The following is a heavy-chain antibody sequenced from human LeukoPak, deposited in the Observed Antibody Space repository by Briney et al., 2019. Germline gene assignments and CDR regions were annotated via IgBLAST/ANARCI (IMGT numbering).Heavy chain of an antibody. J-gene: IGHJ4*02. CDR1: GGSFSGYY. CDR3: ARHGSGHDY. CDR2: INHSGST. D-gene: IGHD3-10*01. V-gene: IGHV4-34*01. Sequence: SETLSLTCAVYGGSFSGYYWSWIRQPPGKGLEWIGEINHSGSTNYNPSLKSRVTIPVDTSKNQFSLKLSSVTAADTAVYYCARHGSGHDYWGQGTLVTVSS.